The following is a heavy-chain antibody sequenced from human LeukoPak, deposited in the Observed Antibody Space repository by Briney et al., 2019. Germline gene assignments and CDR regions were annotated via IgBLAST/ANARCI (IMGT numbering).Heavy chain of an antibody. CDR1: GVTIRGYW. D-gene: IGHD3-10*01. V-gene: IGHV3-7*01. Sequence: PGGSLRLSCAASGVTIRGYWMSWVRQAPGKGLEWVANIKQDASEIYYVGSVKGRFTISRDNAKNSVFLQMNSLRAEDTAVYYCATDGGPFDNWGQGILVTVSS. CDR3: ATDGGPFDN. J-gene: IGHJ4*02. CDR2: IKQDASEI.